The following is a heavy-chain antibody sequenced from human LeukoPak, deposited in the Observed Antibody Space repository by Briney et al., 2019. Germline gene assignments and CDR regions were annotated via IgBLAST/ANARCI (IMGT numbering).Heavy chain of an antibody. CDR3: ARAPGYYDSSGYLTYYFDY. Sequence: PSETLSLTCTVSGGSISSYYWSWIRQHPGKGLEWIGYIYYSGSTNYNPSLKSRVTISVDTSKNQFSLKLSSVTAADTAVYYCARAPGYYDSSGYLTYYFDYWGQGTLVTVSS. V-gene: IGHV4-59*01. CDR1: GGSISSYY. CDR2: IYYSGST. J-gene: IGHJ4*02. D-gene: IGHD3-22*01.